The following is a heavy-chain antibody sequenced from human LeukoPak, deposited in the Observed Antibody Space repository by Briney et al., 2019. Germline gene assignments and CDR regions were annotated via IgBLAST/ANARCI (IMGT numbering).Heavy chain of an antibody. CDR1: GGSIISSNHY. J-gene: IGHJ3*02. CDR3: AREVEYYDSSGYRPHAFDI. CDR2: ISYRGGT. D-gene: IGHD3-22*01. V-gene: IGHV4-39*02. Sequence: SETLSLTGTVSGGSIISSNHYWGWTRQPPGKGRGGLGGISYRGGTAYNPSLRSRVTISVDTSKNQFSLKVNSVTAADTAVYYCAREVEYYDSSGYRPHAFDIWGQGTLVTVSS.